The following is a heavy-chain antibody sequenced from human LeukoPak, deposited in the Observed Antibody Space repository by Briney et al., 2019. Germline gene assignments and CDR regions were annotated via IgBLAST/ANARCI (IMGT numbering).Heavy chain of an antibody. V-gene: IGHV3-23*01. CDR1: GFTFSSYA. J-gene: IGHJ4*02. Sequence: PGGSLGLSCAASGFTFSSYAMSWVRQAPGKGLEWVSGISGSGDSAYYGDAVKGRFTIFRDNSENTLYLHMNSLRAEDTAVYYCAKLLMRGRVTYYSSSGPDFWGQGTRVTVSP. CDR3: AKLLMRGRVTYYSSSGPDF. CDR2: ISGSGDSA. D-gene: IGHD3-10*01.